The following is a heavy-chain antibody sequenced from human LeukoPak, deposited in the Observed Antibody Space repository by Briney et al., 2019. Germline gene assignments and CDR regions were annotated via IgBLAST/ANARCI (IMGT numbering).Heavy chain of an antibody. Sequence: PSETLSLTCTVSGGSISSSSYYWGWIRHPPGKGLEWIGSISYRGRTFYSPFLKSRLTISVDTSKNQYSLKLSSVTAADTAVYYCARHAEYYYDSSGYHTPFDYWGQGTLVTVSS. D-gene: IGHD3-22*01. J-gene: IGHJ4*02. CDR1: GGSISSSSYY. CDR3: ARHAEYYYDSSGYHTPFDY. V-gene: IGHV4-39*01. CDR2: ISYRGRT.